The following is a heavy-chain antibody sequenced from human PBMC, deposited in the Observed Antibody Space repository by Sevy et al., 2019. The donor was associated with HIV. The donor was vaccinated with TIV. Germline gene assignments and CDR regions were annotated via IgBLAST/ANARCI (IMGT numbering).Heavy chain of an antibody. J-gene: IGHJ4*02. Sequence: GGSLRLSCAASGFTFSSYSMNWVRQAPGKGLEWVSSISSSSSYIYYADSVKGRFTISRDNAKNSLYRQMNSLRAEDTAVYYCARTVITGTPDYWGQGTLVTVSS. CDR3: ARTVITGTPDY. CDR1: GFTFSSYS. V-gene: IGHV3-21*01. D-gene: IGHD1-20*01. CDR2: ISSSSSYI.